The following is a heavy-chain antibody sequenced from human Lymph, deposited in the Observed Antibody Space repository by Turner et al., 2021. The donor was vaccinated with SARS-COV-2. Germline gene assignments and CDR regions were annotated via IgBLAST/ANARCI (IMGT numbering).Heavy chain of an antibody. CDR1: GFTFSSYS. D-gene: IGHD2-21*02. CDR2: ITFTSSYI. V-gene: IGHV3-21*01. Sequence: EVQLVESGGGRVTPGGSLRLSCAASGFTFSSYSMNWVRQAPGKGLEWVSSITFTSSYIYYADSVKGRFTISRDNAKNTLYLQMNSLRAEDTAVYYCARGPPDFPYYFDYWGQGTLVTVSS. J-gene: IGHJ4*02. CDR3: ARGPPDFPYYFDY.